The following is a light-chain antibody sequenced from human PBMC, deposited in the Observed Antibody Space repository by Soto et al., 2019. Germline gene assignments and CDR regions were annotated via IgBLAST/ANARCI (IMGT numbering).Light chain of an antibody. CDR3: AAWDDSLSGHYV. CDR1: SSNIGSNY. V-gene: IGLV1-47*02. J-gene: IGLJ1*01. CDR2: SNN. Sequence: QSVLTQPPSASRTPGQRVTISCSGSSSNIGSNYVCWYQHLPGTAPKLLIYSNNQRPSGVPDRVSGSKSGTSASLAISGLRSEDEADYYCAAWDDSLSGHYVFGTGTKV.